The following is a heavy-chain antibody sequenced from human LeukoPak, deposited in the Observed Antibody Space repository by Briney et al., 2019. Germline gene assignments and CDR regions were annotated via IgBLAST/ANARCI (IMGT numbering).Heavy chain of an antibody. V-gene: IGHV3-30*04. CDR3: VRDIVGFYYMDV. Sequence: PGRSLRLSCTGSGFTLSSYAMHWVRQAPGKGLDWVAVISYDATNKYYADSVKGRVTISRDNSKNTLYLQMSSLRVEDTAVYYCVRDIVGFYYMDVWGKGTTVTVSS. J-gene: IGHJ6*03. CDR1: GFTLSSYA. D-gene: IGHD2-21*01. CDR2: ISYDATNK.